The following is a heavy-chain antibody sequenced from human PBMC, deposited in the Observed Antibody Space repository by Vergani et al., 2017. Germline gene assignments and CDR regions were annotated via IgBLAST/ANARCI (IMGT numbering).Heavy chain of an antibody. CDR3: ARLDCSGGSCYNYYYYYMDV. D-gene: IGHD2-15*01. J-gene: IGHJ6*03. CDR2: IYYSGST. V-gene: IGHV4-30-4*08. CDR1: GGSISSGDYY. Sequence: QVQLPESGPGLVKPSQTLSLTCTVSGGSISSGDYYWSWIRQPPGKGLEWIGYIYYSGSTYYNPSLKSRVTISVDTSKNQFSLKLSSVTAADTAVYYCARLDCSGGSCYNYYYYYMDVWGKGTTVTVSS.